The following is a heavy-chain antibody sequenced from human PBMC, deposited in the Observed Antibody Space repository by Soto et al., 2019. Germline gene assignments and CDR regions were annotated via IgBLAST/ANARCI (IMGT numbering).Heavy chain of an antibody. Sequence: EVQLVESGGGLIQPGGSLTLTCAASGVTVNTNYMSWDRQSPGKGLEWVSLFESGGSIYYADSVKGRFTISRDNFKNTLSLQMNSLRVEDTAVYFCASTAVWKNAFEIWGQGTLVSVSS. CDR1: GVTVNTNY. V-gene: IGHV3-53*01. D-gene: IGHD3-16*01. J-gene: IGHJ3*02. CDR2: FESGGSI. CDR3: ASTAVWKNAFEI.